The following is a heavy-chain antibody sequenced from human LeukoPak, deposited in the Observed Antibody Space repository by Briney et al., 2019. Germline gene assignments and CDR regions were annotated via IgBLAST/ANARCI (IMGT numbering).Heavy chain of an antibody. Sequence: PGGSLRLSCAASGFTFSGSALHWVRHASGKGREWVGRIRSKANRYPTAYAPSVKGRFTIYRDDTKHTAYKQMNSRKTDDTDVTSCPRTRDGYDAWIFDYWGQGTLVTVSS. CDR3: PRTRDGYDAWIFDY. CDR2: IRSKANRYPT. CDR1: GFTFSGSA. D-gene: IGHD5-24*01. J-gene: IGHJ4*02. V-gene: IGHV3-73*01.